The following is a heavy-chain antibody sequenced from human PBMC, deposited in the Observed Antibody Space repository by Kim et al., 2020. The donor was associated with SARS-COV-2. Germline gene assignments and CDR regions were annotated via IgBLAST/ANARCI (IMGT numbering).Heavy chain of an antibody. Sequence: ASVKVSCKASGYTFTSYDINWVRQATGQGLEWMGWMNPNSGNTGYAQKFQGRVTMTRNTSISTAYMELSSLRSEDTAVYYCARDSSSIKPHQFDPWGQGTLVTVSS. CDR3: ARDSSSIKPHQFDP. D-gene: IGHD6-13*01. CDR2: MNPNSGNT. J-gene: IGHJ5*02. V-gene: IGHV1-8*01. CDR1: GYTFTSYD.